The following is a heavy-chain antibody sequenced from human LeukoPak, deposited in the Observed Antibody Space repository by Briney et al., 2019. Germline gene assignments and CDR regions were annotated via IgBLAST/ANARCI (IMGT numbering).Heavy chain of an antibody. D-gene: IGHD3-22*01. CDR3: AKGGYYERPWYFDY. Sequence: GGSLRLSCAASGFTFSSYAMHWVRQAPGKGLEWVAVISFDGTNKFYADSVKGRFTISRDNSKNALYLQMNSLRAEDAAMYYCAKGGYYERPWYFDYWGQGTLVTVSS. J-gene: IGHJ4*02. CDR1: GFTFSSYA. CDR2: ISFDGTNK. V-gene: IGHV3-30*18.